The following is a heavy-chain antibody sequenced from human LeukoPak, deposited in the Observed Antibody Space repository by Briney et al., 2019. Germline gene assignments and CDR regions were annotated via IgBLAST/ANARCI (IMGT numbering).Heavy chain of an antibody. J-gene: IGHJ4*02. V-gene: IGHV3-33*01. D-gene: IGHD5-18*01. CDR3: ARGIIQLWFIDY. CDR2: IWYDGSNK. CDR1: GFXFSSYG. Sequence: GRSLRLSCAASGFXFSSYGIHWVREAPGKGLEWVAVIWYDGSNKYYADSVKGRFTISRDNSKNTLYLQMNSLRAEDTAVYYCARGIIQLWFIDYWGQGTLVTVSS.